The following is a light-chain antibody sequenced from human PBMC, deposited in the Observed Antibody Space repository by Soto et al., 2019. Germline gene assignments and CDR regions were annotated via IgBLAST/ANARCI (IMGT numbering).Light chain of an antibody. Sequence: QSVLTQPASVSGSTGQSITISRTATSSGVGGYNYVSWYQQQSGKAPKLMIHEVSNRPSGVSNRFSGSKSGNTASLTISGLQAEYEADYYCSSYTSSRAYVFGIGTKVTVL. CDR1: SSGVGGYNY. CDR2: EVS. V-gene: IGLV2-14*01. J-gene: IGLJ1*01. CDR3: SSYTSSRAYV.